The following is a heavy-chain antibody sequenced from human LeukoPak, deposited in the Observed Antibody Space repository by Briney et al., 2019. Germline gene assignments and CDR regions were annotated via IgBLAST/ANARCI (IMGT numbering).Heavy chain of an antibody. D-gene: IGHD5-12*01. CDR2: ISSSTSYI. Sequence: GGSLRLSCAASEFTFTIYSMNWVRQAPGKGLEWVSSISSSTSYIYYADSVRGRFTISRDNDKDSLYLQMNSLRAEDTAVYYCASRREGSGSYYFDYWGQGTLVTVSS. J-gene: IGHJ4*02. CDR1: EFTFTIYS. CDR3: ASRREGSGSYYFDY. V-gene: IGHV3-21*01.